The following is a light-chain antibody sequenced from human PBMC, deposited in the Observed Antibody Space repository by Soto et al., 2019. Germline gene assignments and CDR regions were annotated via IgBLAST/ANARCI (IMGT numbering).Light chain of an antibody. J-gene: IGKJ5*01. V-gene: IGKV3D-15*01. CDR2: YIS. CDR3: QQHNQWPIT. Sequence: EIGRTQSPATMFVSSEETASLSCRASQSAGNFLAWYQQKPGQAPRLLIYYISTRATGIPARFSGSGSGTEFTLTINSLQSEDSAVDYCQQHNQWPITFGQGTRLAI. CDR1: QSAGNF.